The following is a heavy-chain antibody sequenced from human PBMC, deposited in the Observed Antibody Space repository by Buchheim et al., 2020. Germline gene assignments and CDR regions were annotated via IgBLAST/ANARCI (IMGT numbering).Heavy chain of an antibody. V-gene: IGHV3-30*04. Sequence: VQLVESGGGVVQPGRSLRLSCAASGFTFSSYAMHWVRQAPGKGLEWVAVISYDGSNKYYAESVKGRFTISRDNSKNTLFLQMNSLRAEDTAVYYCARDVTGDGDYWGQGTL. J-gene: IGHJ4*02. CDR3: ARDVTGDGDY. D-gene: IGHD7-27*01. CDR1: GFTFSSYA. CDR2: ISYDGSNK.